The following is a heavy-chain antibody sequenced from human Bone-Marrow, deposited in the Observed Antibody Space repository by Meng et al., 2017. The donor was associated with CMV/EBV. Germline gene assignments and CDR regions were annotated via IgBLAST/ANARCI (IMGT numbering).Heavy chain of an antibody. Sequence: SETLSLTCTVSGGSISSGDYYWSWIRQPPGKGLEWIGYIYYSGSTYYNPSLKSRVTISVDTSKNQFSLKLSSVTAADTAVYYCARGHAYSSSSLWFDPWGQGTLVTVSS. CDR1: GGSISSGDYY. V-gene: IGHV4-30-4*08. D-gene: IGHD6-6*01. J-gene: IGHJ5*02. CDR3: ARGHAYSSSSLWFDP. CDR2: IYYSGST.